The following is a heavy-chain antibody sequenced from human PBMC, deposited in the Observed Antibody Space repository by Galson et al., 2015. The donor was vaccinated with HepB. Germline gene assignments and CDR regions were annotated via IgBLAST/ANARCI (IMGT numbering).Heavy chain of an antibody. J-gene: IGHJ2*01. V-gene: IGHV3-73*01. CDR2: IRSKATSYAT. CDR3: TRLIQWDPDDCYFDL. CDR1: GFTFSGSA. Sequence: SLRLSCAASGFTFSGSAMHWVRQAPGKGLEWVGRIRSKATSYATAYAASVKGRFTISSDDSKNTAYLQMNSLKTEDTAVYDCTRLIQWDPDDCYFDLWGRGTLVTVSS. D-gene: IGHD1-26*01.